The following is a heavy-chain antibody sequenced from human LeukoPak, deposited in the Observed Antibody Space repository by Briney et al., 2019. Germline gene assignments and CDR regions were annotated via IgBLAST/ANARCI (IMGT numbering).Heavy chain of an antibody. J-gene: IGHJ4*02. V-gene: IGHV3-30*01. CDR1: GFTFSSYA. CDR2: ISYDGSNK. Sequence: GGSLRLSCAASGFTFSSYAMHWVRQAPGKGLEWVAVISYDGSNKYYADSVKGRFTISRDNSKNTLYLQMNSLRAEDTAVYYCARVYYDSSGYSIFDYWGQGTLVTVSS. D-gene: IGHD3-22*01. CDR3: ARVYYDSSGYSIFDY.